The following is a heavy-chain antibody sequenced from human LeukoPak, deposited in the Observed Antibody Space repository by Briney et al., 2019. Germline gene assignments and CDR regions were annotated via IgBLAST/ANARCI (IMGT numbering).Heavy chain of an antibody. J-gene: IGHJ3*02. D-gene: IGHD3-10*01. CDR1: GFTVSSNY. CDR2: IYSGGST. Sequence: HPGGSLRLSCAASGFTVSSNYMSWVRQAPGKGLEWVSVIYSGGSTYYADSVKGRFTISRDNSKNTLYLQMNSLRAEDTAVYYCARQMVRGVIGPFDIWGQGTMVTVSS. CDR3: ARQMVRGVIGPFDI. V-gene: IGHV3-66*04.